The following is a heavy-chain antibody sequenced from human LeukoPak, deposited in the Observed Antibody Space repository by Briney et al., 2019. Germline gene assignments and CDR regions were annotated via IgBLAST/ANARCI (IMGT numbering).Heavy chain of an antibody. CDR3: AKGDQWLARAAEYFQH. CDR1: GFTFSSYG. D-gene: IGHD6-19*01. V-gene: IGHV3-30*02. J-gene: IGHJ1*01. Sequence: GGSLRLSCAASGFTFSSYGMHWVRQAPGKGLEWVAFIRYDGSNKYYADSVKGRFTISSDNSKNTLYLRMNSLRAEDTAVYYCAKGDQWLARAAEYFQHWGQGTLVTVSS. CDR2: IRYDGSNK.